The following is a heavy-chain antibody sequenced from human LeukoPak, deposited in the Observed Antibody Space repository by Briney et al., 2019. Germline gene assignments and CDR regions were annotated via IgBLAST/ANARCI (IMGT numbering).Heavy chain of an antibody. CDR2: IWYDGSNK. V-gene: IGHV3-33*08. J-gene: IGHJ4*02. CDR1: GFTFSSYA. CDR3: ARLAEDY. Sequence: GGSLRLSCAASGFTFSSYAMSWVRQAPGKGLEWVAVIWYDGSNKYYADSVKGRFTISRDNSKNTLYLQMNSLRAEDTAVYYCARLAEDYWGQGTLVTVSS.